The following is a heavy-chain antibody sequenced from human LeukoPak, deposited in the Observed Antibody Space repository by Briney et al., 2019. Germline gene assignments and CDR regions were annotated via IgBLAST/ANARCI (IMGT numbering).Heavy chain of an antibody. J-gene: IGHJ4*02. D-gene: IGHD5-12*01. CDR3: ASTRYSGYDNFDY. CDR1: GYTFTSYA. CDR2: INTNTGNP. Sequence: ASVKVSCKAAGYTFTSYALNLVRQAPGQGLEWMGWINTNTGNPTNAHGFTGRFVFSLDTSVSTAYLQISSLKAEDTAVYYCASTRYSGYDNFDYWGQGTLVTVSS. V-gene: IGHV7-4-1*02.